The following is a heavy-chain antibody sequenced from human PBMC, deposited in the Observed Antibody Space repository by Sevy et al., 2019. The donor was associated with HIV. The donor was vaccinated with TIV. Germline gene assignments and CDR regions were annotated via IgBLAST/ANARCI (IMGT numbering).Heavy chain of an antibody. Sequence: GGSLRLSCAASGFTFSDYYMSWIRQAPGKGLEWVSYISSSGSTIYYADSVKGRFTISRDNAKNSLYLQMNSLRAEDTAVYYCAGPTRPGYYYGMDVWGQGTTVTVSS. D-gene: IGHD6-6*01. CDR2: ISSSGSTI. V-gene: IGHV3-11*01. J-gene: IGHJ6*02. CDR3: AGPTRPGYYYGMDV. CDR1: GFTFSDYY.